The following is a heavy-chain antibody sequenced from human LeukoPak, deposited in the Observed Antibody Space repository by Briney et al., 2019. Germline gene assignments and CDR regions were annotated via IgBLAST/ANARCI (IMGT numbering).Heavy chain of an antibody. D-gene: IGHD3-22*01. V-gene: IGHV3-30*18. Sequence: GGSLRLPCAASGFTFSSYGMHWVRQAPGKGLEWGAVISYDGSNKYYADSVKGRFTISRDNSKNTLYLQMNRLRAEDTAVYYCAEEGGGHYYDSSGFGNWFDPWGQGTLVTVSS. CDR2: ISYDGSNK. CDR1: GFTFSSYG. CDR3: AEEGGGHYYDSSGFGNWFDP. J-gene: IGHJ5*02.